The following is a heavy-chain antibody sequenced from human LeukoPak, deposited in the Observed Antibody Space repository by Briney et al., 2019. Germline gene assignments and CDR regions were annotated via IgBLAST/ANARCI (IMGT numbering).Heavy chain of an antibody. CDR3: AKHGGTYSTSWYDY. J-gene: IGHJ4*02. CDR2: IYPGDSDT. CDR1: GYSFTTYW. Sequence: GESLKISCKGSGYSFTTYWIGWVRQMPGKGLELMGIIYPGDSDTRYSPSLQGQVSISADKSTSAAYLQWSSPKASDTAIYYCAKHGGTYSTSWYDYWGQGTLVTVSS. V-gene: IGHV5-51*01. D-gene: IGHD6-13*01.